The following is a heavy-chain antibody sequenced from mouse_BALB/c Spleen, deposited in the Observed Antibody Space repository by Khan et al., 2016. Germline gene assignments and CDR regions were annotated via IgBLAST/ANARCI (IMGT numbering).Heavy chain of an antibody. CDR1: EFTFSNYV. J-gene: IGHJ4*01. D-gene: IGHD1-3*01. CDR3: SRENNDVDYVRDY. V-gene: IGHV5-6-3*01. CDR2: INSNGVST. Sequence: EVELVESGGGLVQPGGSLKLSCAASEFTFSNYVMSWVRQTPDKRLELVAAINSNGVSTYYPDSVKGRFTISRDNAKNTLYLQMSSLKSEDTAMYYWSRENNDVDYVRDYWGQGTAVTVSS.